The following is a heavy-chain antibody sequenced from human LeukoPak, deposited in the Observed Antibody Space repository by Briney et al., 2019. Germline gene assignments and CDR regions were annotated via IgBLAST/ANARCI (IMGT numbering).Heavy chain of an antibody. D-gene: IGHD1-14*01. Sequence: SETLSLTCTVSGGSISSSSYYWGWIRQPPGKGLEWIGSIYYSGSTYYNPSLKSRVTISVDTSKNQFSLKLSSVTAADTAVYYCARLAGSRTHNGSDYWGQGTLVTVSS. J-gene: IGHJ4*02. CDR3: ARLAGSRTHNGSDY. CDR2: IYYSGST. V-gene: IGHV4-39*01. CDR1: GGSISSSSYY.